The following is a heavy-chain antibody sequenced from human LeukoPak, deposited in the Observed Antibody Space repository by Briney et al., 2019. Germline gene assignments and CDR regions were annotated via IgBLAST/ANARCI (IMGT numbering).Heavy chain of an antibody. V-gene: IGHV4-34*01. D-gene: IGHD2-2*01. CDR2: INHSGST. CDR1: GGSFSGYY. CDR3: ARGPYCSSTSCPKGRYYYYGMDV. Sequence: SETLSLTCAVYGGSFSGYYWSWIRQPPGKGLEWIGEINHSGSTNYSPSLKSRVTISVNTSKNQFSLKLSSVTAADTAVYYCARGPYCSSTSCPKGRYYYYGMDVWGQGTTVTVSS. J-gene: IGHJ6*02.